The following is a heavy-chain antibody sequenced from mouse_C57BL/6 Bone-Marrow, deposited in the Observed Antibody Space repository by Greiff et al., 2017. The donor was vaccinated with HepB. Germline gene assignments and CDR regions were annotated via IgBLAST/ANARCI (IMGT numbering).Heavy chain of an antibody. J-gene: IGHJ2*01. V-gene: IGHV1-31*01. CDR3: ARSTGHYYGSSWGYYFDY. D-gene: IGHD1-1*01. Sequence: VQLKESGPELVKPGASVKISCKASGYSFTGYYMHWVKQSHGNILDWIGYIYPYNGVSSYNQKFKGKATLTVDKSSSTAYMELRSLTSEDSAVYYCARSTGHYYGSSWGYYFDYWGQGTTLTVSS. CDR2: IYPYNGVS. CDR1: GYSFTGYY.